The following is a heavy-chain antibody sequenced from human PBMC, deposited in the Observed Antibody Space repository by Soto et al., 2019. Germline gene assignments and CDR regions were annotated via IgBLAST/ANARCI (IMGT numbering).Heavy chain of an antibody. CDR2: IYYSGST. D-gene: IGHD3-10*01. V-gene: IGHV4-59*01. CDR1: GGSISSYY. CDR3: ASASITMVRGVPPGTPDY. Sequence: SETLSLTCTVSGGSISSYYWSWIRQPPGKGLEWIGYIYYSGSTNYNPSLKSRVTISVDTSKNQFSLKLSSVTAADTAVYYCASASITMVRGVPPGTPDYWGQGTLVTVSS. J-gene: IGHJ4*02.